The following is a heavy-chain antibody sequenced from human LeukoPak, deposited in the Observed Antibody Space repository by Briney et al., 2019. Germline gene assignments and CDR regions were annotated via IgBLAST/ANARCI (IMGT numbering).Heavy chain of an antibody. CDR1: GYTFTSYG. CDR3: ARGIAAAGTKTFDY. V-gene: IGHV1-18*01. J-gene: IGHJ4*02. CDR2: ISAYNGNT. D-gene: IGHD6-13*01. Sequence: ASVKVSCKASGYTFTSYGISWVRQAPGQGLEWLGWISAYNGNTNYAQKLQGRVTMTTDTSTSTAYMELRSLRSDDTAVYYCARGIAAAGTKTFDYWGQGTLVTVSS.